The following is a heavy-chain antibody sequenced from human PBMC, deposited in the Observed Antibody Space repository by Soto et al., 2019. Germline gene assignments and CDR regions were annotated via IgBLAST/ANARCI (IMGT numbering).Heavy chain of an antibody. D-gene: IGHD3-10*01. J-gene: IGHJ4*02. CDR3: ARGASGRFYFDY. CDR2: IKFDASTV. V-gene: IGHV3-74*01. CDR1: GFTFSSYW. Sequence: EVQLVESGGGLVQPGGSLRLSCEASGFTFSSYWMHWVRQAPGKGLVWISHIKFDASTVNYAASVKGRFTISRDNAKNTVYLQMNSLSAEDTALYYCARGASGRFYFDYWGQGTFVTVSS.